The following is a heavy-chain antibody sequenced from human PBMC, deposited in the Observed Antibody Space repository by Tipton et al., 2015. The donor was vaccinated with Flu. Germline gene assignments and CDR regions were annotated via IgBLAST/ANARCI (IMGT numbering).Heavy chain of an antibody. CDR3: ARHTGDSVRGVIDY. CDR2: IYHSGTT. Sequence: TLSLTCSVSGYSIRSAYHWGWVRRPPGKGLEWIGTIYHSGTTYYNPSLKSRLTISVDASKNQFSLRLSSVTAADTAVYYCARHTGDSVRGVIDYWGQGTLVTASS. CDR1: GYSIRSAYH. J-gene: IGHJ4*02. D-gene: IGHD3-10*02. V-gene: IGHV4-38-2*01.